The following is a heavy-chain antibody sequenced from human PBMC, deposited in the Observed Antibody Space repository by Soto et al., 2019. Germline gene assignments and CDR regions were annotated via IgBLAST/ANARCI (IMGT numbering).Heavy chain of an antibody. J-gene: IGHJ6*02. CDR2: ISAYNGNT. Sequence: ASVKVSCKASGYTFTSYGISWVRQAPGQGLEWMGWISAYNGNTNYAQKLQGRVTMTTDTSTSTAYLELRSLRSDDTAVYYCARQGGIYYYYGMDVWGQGTTVTVSS. CDR1: GYTFTSYG. CDR3: ARQGGIYYYYGMDV. V-gene: IGHV1-18*01.